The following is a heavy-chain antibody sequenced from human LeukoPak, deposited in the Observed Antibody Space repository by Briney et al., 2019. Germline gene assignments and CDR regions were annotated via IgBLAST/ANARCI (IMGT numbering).Heavy chain of an antibody. CDR2: ISAYNGNT. CDR1: GYTFTSYG. Sequence: ASVKVSCKASGYTFTSYGISWVRQAPGQGLEWMGWISAYNGNTNYAQKFQGRVTLTTDTSTRTAYMELRSLRSDDTAVYFCAREFKPPGMSMIADFYGMDVWGQGTTVTVSS. V-gene: IGHV1-18*01. J-gene: IGHJ6*02. D-gene: IGHD3-22*01. CDR3: AREFKPPGMSMIADFYGMDV.